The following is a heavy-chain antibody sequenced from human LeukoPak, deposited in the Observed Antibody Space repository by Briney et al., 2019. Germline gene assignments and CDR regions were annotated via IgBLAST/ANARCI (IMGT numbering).Heavy chain of an antibody. CDR1: GFTFSTYD. CDR3: ARDRDYSFDY. V-gene: IGHV3-48*01. D-gene: IGHD4-11*01. CDR2: IGGSGSPI. Sequence: GGSLRLSCAASGFTFSTYDMNWVRQAPGKGLEWVSYIGGSGSPIYYADSVKGRFTISRDNAKNSLYLQMNSLRAEDTAVYYCARDRDYSFDYWGQGTLVTVSS. J-gene: IGHJ4*02.